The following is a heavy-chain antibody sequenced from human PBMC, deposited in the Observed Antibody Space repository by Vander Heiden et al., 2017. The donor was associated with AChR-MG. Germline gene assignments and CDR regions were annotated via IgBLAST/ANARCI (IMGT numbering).Heavy chain of an antibody. J-gene: IGHJ5*02. V-gene: IGHV3-33*01. CDR2: IWYDGSNK. CDR3: AREGGGDMVLMDYNWFDP. CDR1: GFTFSSYG. D-gene: IGHD2-8*01. Sequence: QLQLVESGGGAVQPGRSLKLSCAASGFTFSSYGRHWGRQAPGKGLEWVAVIWYDGSNKYYADSVKGRGTISRDNSKNTLYLQMNSLRAEDRDVYYCAREGGGDMVLMDYNWFDPWGQGNLVTVSS.